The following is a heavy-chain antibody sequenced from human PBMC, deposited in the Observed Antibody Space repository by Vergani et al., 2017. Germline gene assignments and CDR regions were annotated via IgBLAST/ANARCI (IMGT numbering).Heavy chain of an antibody. J-gene: IGHJ6*02. V-gene: IGHV4-34*01. Sequence: QVQLQQWGAGLLKPSETLSLTCAVYGGSFSGYYWSWIRQPQGKGLEWNGEINHRGSTNYNPYLKSRVTIAVDTSKIQFALKLSSVTAVDTGVYDCARGSSTGIDMDVWGQGTTVTVSS. CDR3: ARGSSTGIDMDV. CDR2: INHRGST. CDR1: GGSFSGYY. D-gene: IGHD2-2*01.